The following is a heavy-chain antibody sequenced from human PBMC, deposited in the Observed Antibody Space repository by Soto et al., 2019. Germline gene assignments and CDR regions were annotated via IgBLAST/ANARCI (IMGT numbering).Heavy chain of an antibody. D-gene: IGHD3-16*01. J-gene: IGHJ2*01. V-gene: IGHV1-69*12. CDR3: ARDACRYGSNYVSKGAYLYFDL. Sequence: QVQLVQSGAEVKKPGSSVKVSCKASGGTFSSYAISWVRQAPGQGLEWMGGIIPIFGTANYAQKFQGRVTITADESTSTAYMEMSSLRSEDTAVYYCARDACRYGSNYVSKGAYLYFDLWGRGTLVTVSS. CDR2: IIPIFGTA. CDR1: GGTFSSYA.